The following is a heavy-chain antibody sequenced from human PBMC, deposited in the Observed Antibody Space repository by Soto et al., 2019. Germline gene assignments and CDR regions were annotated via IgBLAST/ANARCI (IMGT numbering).Heavy chain of an antibody. CDR2: VRYDGSNT. Sequence: QVQLVESGGGVVQPGRSLRLSCAASAFIFTGYGMHWVRQAPGKGLEWVAVVRYDGSNTYYADSVKGRFIISRDNPKNTLYLQMNGLRAEDTAVYYCARDGVGATAYFGYFDYWGQGTLVTVSS. J-gene: IGHJ4*02. V-gene: IGHV3-33*01. D-gene: IGHD1-26*01. CDR1: AFIFTGYG. CDR3: ARDGVGATAYFGYFDY.